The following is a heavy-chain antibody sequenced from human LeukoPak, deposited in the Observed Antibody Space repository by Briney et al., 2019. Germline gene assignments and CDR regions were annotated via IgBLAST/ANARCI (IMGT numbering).Heavy chain of an antibody. CDR3: ARRGYYGSGSYRYLDY. CDR2: IYPGDSDT. Sequence: PGGSLKISCKGSGYSFSSHWIAWVRQMPGKGLEWMGIIYPGDSDTKYCPSFQGQVTISADKSINIAYLQWSSLKASDTAIYYCARRGYYGSGSYRYLDYWGQGTLVTVSS. D-gene: IGHD3-10*01. J-gene: IGHJ4*02. CDR1: GYSFSSHW. V-gene: IGHV5-51*01.